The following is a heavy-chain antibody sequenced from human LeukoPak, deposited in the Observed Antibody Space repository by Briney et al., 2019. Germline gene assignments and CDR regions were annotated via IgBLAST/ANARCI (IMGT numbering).Heavy chain of an antibody. Sequence: GGSLRLSCAASGFTFTDYWMHWVRQAPGKGLVWVSRVNSDGSSTTYADSVKGRFTISRDNARNTLYLQMSSLRAEDTAVYYCARWGESRDGYSPGYCWGQGTLVTVSS. D-gene: IGHD5-24*01. V-gene: IGHV3-74*01. CDR1: GFTFTDYW. CDR2: VNSDGSST. J-gene: IGHJ4*02. CDR3: ARWGESRDGYSPGYC.